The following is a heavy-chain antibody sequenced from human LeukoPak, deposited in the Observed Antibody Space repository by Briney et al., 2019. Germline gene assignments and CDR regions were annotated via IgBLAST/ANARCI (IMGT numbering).Heavy chain of an antibody. CDR1: GYSFTRYW. V-gene: IGHV5-51*01. D-gene: IGHD2-2*01. CDR2: IYPGDSDT. Sequence: GESLKISCKGSGYSFTRYWIGWVRQVPGKGLEWMGIIYPGDSDTRYSPSFQGQVTISADRSISTACLQWSSLKASDTAMYYCVRGVVVPAAISAFDIWGQGTMVTVSS. CDR3: VRGVVVPAAISAFDI. J-gene: IGHJ3*02.